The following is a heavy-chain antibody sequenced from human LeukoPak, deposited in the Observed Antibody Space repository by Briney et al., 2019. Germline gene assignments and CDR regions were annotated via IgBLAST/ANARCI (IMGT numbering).Heavy chain of an antibody. CDR2: IYTSGST. CDR3: ARGEGWYSYGFGFDY. V-gene: IGHV4-4*07. D-gene: IGHD5-18*01. CDR1: GGSISSYY. J-gene: IGHJ4*02. Sequence: SETLSLTYTVSGGSISSYYWSWIRQPAGKGLEWIGRIYTSGSTNYNPSLKSRVTMSVDTSKNQFSLKLSSVTAADTAVYYCARGEGWYSYGFGFDYWGQGTLVTVSS.